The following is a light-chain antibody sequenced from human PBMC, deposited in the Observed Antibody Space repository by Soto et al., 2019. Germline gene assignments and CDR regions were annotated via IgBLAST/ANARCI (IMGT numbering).Light chain of an antibody. CDR2: GAS. Sequence: EIVMTQSPATLSVSPGERATLSCRASQSVSINLAWYQQKPGQAPRLLVYGASTRATGIPARFSGSGSGTEFALTISSLQSEDFAVYYCQQYSNWPPITFGQGTRLDIK. CDR1: QSVSIN. V-gene: IGKV3-15*01. CDR3: QQYSNWPPIT. J-gene: IGKJ5*01.